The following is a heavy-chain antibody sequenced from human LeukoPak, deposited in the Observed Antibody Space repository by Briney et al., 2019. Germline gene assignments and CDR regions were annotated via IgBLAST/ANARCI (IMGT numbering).Heavy chain of an antibody. CDR3: ARGLPRIQLWLRWFDP. J-gene: IGHJ5*02. D-gene: IGHD5-18*01. CDR2: IYSSGST. CDR1: GGSISSYY. V-gene: IGHV4-59*12. Sequence: SETLSLTCTVSGGSISSYYWSWIRQPPGKQLEWIGYIYSSGSTNYNPSLKSRVTISVDTSKNQFSLKLSSVTAADTAVYYCARGLPRIQLWLRWFDPWGQGTLVTVSS.